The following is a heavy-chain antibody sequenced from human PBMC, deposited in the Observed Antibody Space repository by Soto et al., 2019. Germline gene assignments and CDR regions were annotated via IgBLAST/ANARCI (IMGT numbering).Heavy chain of an antibody. D-gene: IGHD3-9*01. J-gene: IGHJ5*02. CDR2: MNPNSGNT. CDR1: GYSFTSYD. V-gene: IGHV1-8*01. Sequence: GASVKVSCEASGYSFTSYDINWVRQATGRGLEWMGWMNPNSGNTGYAQKFQGRVTMTRNTSISTAYMELSSLRSEDTAVYYCARAPPFTPGYFGWSRRDWFDPWGQGTLVTVSS. CDR3: ARAPPFTPGYFGWSRRDWFDP.